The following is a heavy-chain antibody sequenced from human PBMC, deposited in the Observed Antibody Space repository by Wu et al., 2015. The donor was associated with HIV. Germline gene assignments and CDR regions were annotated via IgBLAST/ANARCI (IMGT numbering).Heavy chain of an antibody. Sequence: QVQLVQSGAEVKKPGSSVKVSCKASGGTFSSYAISWVRQAPGQGLEWMGGIIPIFGTANYAQKFQGRVTITADESTSTAYMELSSLRSEDTAVYYCARSIGADIVVVPAAVHFDYWGQGNPGHRLL. D-gene: IGHD2-2*01. CDR2: IIPIFGTA. CDR3: ARSIGADIVVVPAAVHFDY. CDR1: GGTFSSYA. V-gene: IGHV1-69*12. J-gene: IGHJ4*02.